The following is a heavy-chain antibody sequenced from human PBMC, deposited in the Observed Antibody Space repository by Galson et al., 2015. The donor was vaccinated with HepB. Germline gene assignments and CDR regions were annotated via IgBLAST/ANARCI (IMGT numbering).Heavy chain of an antibody. V-gene: IGHV3-49*03. CDR1: GFTFGDYG. CDR2: IRSKAYGGTT. D-gene: IGHD1-26*01. CDR3: TRWGLIRGPTNNWFDP. J-gene: IGHJ5*02. Sequence: SLRLSCATSGFTFGDYGMSWFRQAPGKGLEWVGFIRSKAYGGTTEYAASVKGRFTISRDDSKSIAYLHMNSPKTEDTDAYYCTRWGLIRGPTNNWFDPWGQGILVTVSS.